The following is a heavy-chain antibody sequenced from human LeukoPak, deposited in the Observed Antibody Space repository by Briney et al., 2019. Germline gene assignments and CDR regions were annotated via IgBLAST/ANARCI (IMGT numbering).Heavy chain of an antibody. CDR3: ATGSGSSLPD. CDR2: INHSGST. J-gene: IGHJ4*02. V-gene: IGHV4-34*01. CDR1: GGSFSGYY. Sequence: PSETPSLTCAVYGGSFSGYYWSWIRQPPGKGLEWIGEINHSGSTNYNPSLKSRVTISVDTSKNQFSLKLSSVTAADTAAYYCATGSGSSLPDWGQGTLVTVSS. D-gene: IGHD3-10*01.